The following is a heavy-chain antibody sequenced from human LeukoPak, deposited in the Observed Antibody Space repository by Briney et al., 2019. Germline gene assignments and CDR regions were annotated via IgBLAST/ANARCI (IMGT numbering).Heavy chain of an antibody. CDR1: GGTFSSYA. CDR2: IIPIFGTA. J-gene: IGHJ4*02. Sequence: SVKVSYKASGGTFSSYAISWVRQAPGQGLEWMGGIIPIFGTANYAQKFQGRVTITADESTSTAYMELSSLRAEDTAVYYCARDRASSGWYEPVDYWGQGTLVTVSS. CDR3: ARDRASSGWYEPVDY. V-gene: IGHV1-69*13. D-gene: IGHD6-19*01.